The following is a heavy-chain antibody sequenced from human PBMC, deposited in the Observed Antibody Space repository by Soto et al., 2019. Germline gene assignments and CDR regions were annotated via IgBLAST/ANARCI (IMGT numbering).Heavy chain of an antibody. CDR2: ITWNGVTT. D-gene: IGHD6-19*01. Sequence: EVKLVESGGGMVRPGGSLRLSCTASGFRFDDHGMTWVRQAPGKGLEWVAVITWNGVTTGYAVSVKGRFIITRDNAKNSLHLQMNSLRVEDTALYYCARDGGVVVAVDAFDVWGKGTIVTVSS. J-gene: IGHJ3*01. V-gene: IGHV3-20*04. CDR1: GFRFDDHG. CDR3: ARDGGVVVAVDAFDV.